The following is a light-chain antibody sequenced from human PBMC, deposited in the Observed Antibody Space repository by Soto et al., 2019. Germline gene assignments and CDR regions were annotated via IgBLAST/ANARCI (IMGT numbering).Light chain of an antibody. CDR3: ETWDSNTHV. V-gene: IGLV4-60*02. J-gene: IGLJ3*02. CDR2: LEGSGSY. Sequence: QPVLTQSSSASASLGSSVKLTCSQSSGHSSYIIAWHQQQPGNAPRYLMKLEGSGSYNKGSGVPDRFSGSSSGADRYLTISNLKFEDEADYYCETWDSNTHVFGGGTKLTVL. CDR1: SGHSSYI.